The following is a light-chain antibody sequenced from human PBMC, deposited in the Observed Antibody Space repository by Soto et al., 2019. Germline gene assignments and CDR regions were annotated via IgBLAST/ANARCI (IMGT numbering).Light chain of an antibody. CDR3: TSFTSSTTNV. CDR2: DVS. V-gene: IGLV2-14*03. J-gene: IGLJ1*01. Sequence: QSALAQPASVSGSRGQSITISCTGTSSDVGRYNFVSWFQQHPGNAPKLIIYDVSDWPSGVSDRFSGSKSGNTASLTISGLQAEDEADYYCTSFTSSTTNVFGTGTKVTVL. CDR1: SSDVGRYNF.